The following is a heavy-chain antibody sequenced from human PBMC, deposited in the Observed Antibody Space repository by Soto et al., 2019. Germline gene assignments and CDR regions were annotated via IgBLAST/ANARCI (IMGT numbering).Heavy chain of an antibody. CDR3: AKALMATIRPAAFDI. CDR2: ISGSGGST. Sequence: VGSLRLSCAASGFTFSSYAMSWVRQAPGKGLEWVSAISGSGGSTYYADSVKGRFTISRDNSKNTLYLQMNSLRAEDTAVYYCAKALMATIRPAAFDIWGQGTMVTVSS. CDR1: GFTFSSYA. J-gene: IGHJ3*02. V-gene: IGHV3-23*01. D-gene: IGHD5-12*01.